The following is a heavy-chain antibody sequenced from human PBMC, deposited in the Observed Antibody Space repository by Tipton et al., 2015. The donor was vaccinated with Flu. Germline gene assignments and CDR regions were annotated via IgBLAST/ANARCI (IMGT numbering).Heavy chain of an antibody. V-gene: IGHV4-31*03. Sequence: TLSLTCTVSGASITSSGYYWTWIRQHPGKGLEWIGHIYYTGTTNYSPSLRSRVIISRDASMNQFSLTLRSVTAADTAVYFCARDNAVFPGALYYWGLGTLVTVSS. D-gene: IGHD4/OR15-4a*01. CDR3: ARDNAVFPGALYY. J-gene: IGHJ4*02. CDR2: IYYTGTT. CDR1: GASITSSGYY.